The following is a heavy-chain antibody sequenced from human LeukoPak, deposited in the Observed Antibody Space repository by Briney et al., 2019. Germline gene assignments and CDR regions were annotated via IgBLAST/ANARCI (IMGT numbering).Heavy chain of an antibody. CDR2: IYYSGST. D-gene: IGHD6-6*01. J-gene: IGHJ5*02. CDR3: ARAEYSSSSGSIWFNP. V-gene: IGHV4-59*01. Sequence: SKTLSLTCTVSGGSISSYYWSWIRQPPGKGLEWIGYIYYSGSTNYNPSLKSRVTISVDTSKNQFSLKLSSVTAADTAVYYCARAEYSSSSGSIWFNPWGQGTLVTVSS. CDR1: GGSISSYY.